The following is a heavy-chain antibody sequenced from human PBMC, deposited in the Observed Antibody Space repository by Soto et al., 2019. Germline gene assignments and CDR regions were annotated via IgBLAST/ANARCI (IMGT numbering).Heavy chain of an antibody. J-gene: IGHJ4*02. D-gene: IGHD3-10*01. Sequence: ASVKVSCKASGYTFTSYGISWVRQAPGQGLEWMGWISAYDGNTNYAQKLQGRVTMTTDTSTSTAYMELRSLRSDDTAVYYCARATYYYGSGSYYQVDYWGQGTLVTVSS. CDR3: ARATYYYGSGSYYQVDY. CDR1: GYTFTSYG. V-gene: IGHV1-18*04. CDR2: ISAYDGNT.